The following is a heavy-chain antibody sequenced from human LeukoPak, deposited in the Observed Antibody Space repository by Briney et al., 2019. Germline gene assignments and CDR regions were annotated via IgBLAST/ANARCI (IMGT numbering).Heavy chain of an antibody. CDR2: IWYDGSNK. CDR3: ARESGGDYDDYYYYMDV. J-gene: IGHJ6*03. Sequence: GGSLRLSCAASGFTFSSYGMHWVRQAPGKGLEWVAVIWYDGSNKYYADSVKGRFTISRDNSKNTLYLQMNSLRAEDTVVYYCARESGGDYDDYYYYMDVWGKGTTVTVPS. V-gene: IGHV3-33*01. CDR1: GFTFSSYG. D-gene: IGHD4-17*01.